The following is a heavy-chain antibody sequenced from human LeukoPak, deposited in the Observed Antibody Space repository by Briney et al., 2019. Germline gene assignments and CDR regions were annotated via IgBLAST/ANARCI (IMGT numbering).Heavy chain of an antibody. V-gene: IGHV1-2*02. D-gene: IGHD3-22*01. CDR3: ARVDSSAPNTFDY. CDR1: GYTFTDYY. J-gene: IGHJ4*02. Sequence: GASVKVSCKASGYTFTDYYMHWVRQAPGQGLEWMGWINPNSGGTNYAQKFQGRVTMTRDTSIRTAYMELSRLRSDDTAVYYCARVDSSAPNTFDYWGQGTLVTVSS. CDR2: INPNSGGT.